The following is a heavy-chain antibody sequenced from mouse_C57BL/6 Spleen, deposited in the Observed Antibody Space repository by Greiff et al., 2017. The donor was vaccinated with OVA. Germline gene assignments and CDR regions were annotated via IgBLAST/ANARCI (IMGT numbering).Heavy chain of an antibody. D-gene: IGHD1-1*01. CDR2: INPGSGGT. CDR1: GYAFTNYL. J-gene: IGHJ4*01. Sequence: LQESGAELVRPGTSVKVSCKASGYAFTNYLIEWVKQRPGQGLEWIGVINPGSGGTNYNEKFKGKATLTADKSSSTAYMQLSSLTSEDSAVYFCASNYGSSYEGYYAMDYWGQGTSVTVSS. V-gene: IGHV1-54*01. CDR3: ASNYGSSYEGYYAMDY.